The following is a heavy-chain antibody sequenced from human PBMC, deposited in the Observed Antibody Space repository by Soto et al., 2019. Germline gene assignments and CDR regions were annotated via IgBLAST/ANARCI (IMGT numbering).Heavy chain of an antibody. CDR1: GYTFTSYG. CDR2: ISAYNGNT. Sequence: ASVKVSCKASGYTFTSYGISWVRQAPGQGLEWMGWISAYNGNTNYAQKLQGRVTMTTDTSTSTAYMELRSLRSDDTAVYYCARDLELLRSGDFGGMDVWGQGTTVTVSS. J-gene: IGHJ6*02. CDR3: ARDLELLRSGDFGGMDV. D-gene: IGHD3-10*01. V-gene: IGHV1-18*04.